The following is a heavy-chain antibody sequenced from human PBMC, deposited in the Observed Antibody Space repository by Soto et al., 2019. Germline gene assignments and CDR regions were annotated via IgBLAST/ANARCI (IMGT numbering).Heavy chain of an antibody. V-gene: IGHV3-23*01. CDR1: GFTFSSYA. D-gene: IGHD3-3*01. J-gene: IGHJ6*02. CDR3: AKGLLRFVDWGPMDV. CDR2: ISGSGGST. Sequence: PGGSLRLSCAASGFTFSSYAMSWVRQAPGKGLEWVSAISGSGGSTYYADSVKGRFTISRDNSKNTLYLQMNSLRAEDTAVYYCAKGLLRFVDWGPMDVWGQGTTVTVSS.